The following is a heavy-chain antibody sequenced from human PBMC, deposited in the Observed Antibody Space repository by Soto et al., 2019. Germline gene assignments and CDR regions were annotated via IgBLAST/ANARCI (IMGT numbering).Heavy chain of an antibody. CDR3: ARTSISGYSSTWLPGY. J-gene: IGHJ4*02. D-gene: IGHD6-13*01. Sequence: QVQLVESGGGVVQPGRSLRLSCAASGFTFSTYGMHWVRQAPGRGLEWVAAIWYDGSNKYYADSVKGRFTISRDNSKNTRYLQMNSLRAEDTAMYYCARTSISGYSSTWLPGYWGQGTLVTVSS. CDR1: GFTFSTYG. CDR2: IWYDGSNK. V-gene: IGHV3-33*01.